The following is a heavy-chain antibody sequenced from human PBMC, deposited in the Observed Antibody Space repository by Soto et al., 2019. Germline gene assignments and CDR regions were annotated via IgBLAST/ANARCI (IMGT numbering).Heavy chain of an antibody. CDR1: GYTFANYA. CDR2: INAGNGNT. J-gene: IGHJ6*02. Sequence: QVRLVQSGTEVKKPGASVMVSCKATGYTFANYAIHWVRQAPGQDFEWMGWINAGNGNTRNSQKFQGRVTFTRETSRTPAHMEVGRLMFEGTAVYSCASDLLGLGLTNGQFGVDVWGQGTTVIVSS. CDR3: ASDLLGLGLTNGQFGVDV. D-gene: IGHD3-16*01. V-gene: IGHV1-3*01.